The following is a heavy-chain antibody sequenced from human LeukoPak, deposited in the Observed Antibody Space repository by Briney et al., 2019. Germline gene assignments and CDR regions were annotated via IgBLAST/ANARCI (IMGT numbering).Heavy chain of an antibody. V-gene: IGHV4-34*01. J-gene: IGHJ4*02. D-gene: IGHD6-6*01. CDR1: GGSFSGYY. Sequence: SETLSLTCAVYGGSFSGYYWSWIRQPPGKGLEWIGEINNSGSTNYNPSLKSRVTISVDTSKNQFSLKLSSVTAADTAVYYCARVRGNSSSSNFDYWGQGTLVTVSS. CDR3: ARVRGNSSSSNFDY. CDR2: INNSGST.